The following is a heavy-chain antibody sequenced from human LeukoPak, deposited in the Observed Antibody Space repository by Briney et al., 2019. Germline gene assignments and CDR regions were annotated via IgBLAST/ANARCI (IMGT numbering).Heavy chain of an antibody. V-gene: IGHV1-8*03. Sequence: ASVKVSCKASGYTFTSYDINWVRQATGQGLEWMGWMNPNSGNTGYAQKFQGRVTITRNTSISTAYMELSSLRSEDTAVYYCARVVSGYDAFDPWGRGTLVTVSS. D-gene: IGHD5-12*01. J-gene: IGHJ5*02. CDR3: ARVVSGYDAFDP. CDR1: GYTFTSYD. CDR2: MNPNSGNT.